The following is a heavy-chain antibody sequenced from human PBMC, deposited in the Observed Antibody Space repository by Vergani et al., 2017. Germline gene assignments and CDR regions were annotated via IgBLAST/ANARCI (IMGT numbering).Heavy chain of an antibody. CDR3: ARPGRDLVGATGAVDY. CDR1: GYIFTGYS. CDR2: INPKSGDT. D-gene: IGHD1-26*01. Sequence: QVQQVQSGAEVKKPGASVKVSCKTSGYIFTGYSMHWVRQAPGQGLEWMGWINPKSGDTKYAQKFQGRVTMTRDTSINTAYMELSRLRSDDTAVYYCARPGRDLVGATGAVDYWGQGTLVTVSS. J-gene: IGHJ4*02. V-gene: IGHV1-2*02.